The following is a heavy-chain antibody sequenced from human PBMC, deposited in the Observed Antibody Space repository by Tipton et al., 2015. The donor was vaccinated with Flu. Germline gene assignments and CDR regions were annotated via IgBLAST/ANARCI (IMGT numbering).Heavy chain of an antibody. CDR1: GGSISSYY. Sequence: TLSLTCTVSGGSISSYYWSWVRQPPGKGLEWIGYIYYSGSTNYNSGSTNYNPALRSRVTISEDTSKNQFSPRLSSVTAADTAVYYCAKVSSSWYEDSAFDIWGQGTMVTVSS. CDR3: AKVSSSWYEDSAFDI. V-gene: IGHV4-59*03. J-gene: IGHJ3*02. CDR2: IYYSGST. D-gene: IGHD6-13*01.